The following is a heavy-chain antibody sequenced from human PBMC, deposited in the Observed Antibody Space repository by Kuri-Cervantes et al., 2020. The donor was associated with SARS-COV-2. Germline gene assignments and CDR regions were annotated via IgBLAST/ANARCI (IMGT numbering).Heavy chain of an antibody. CDR1: GFTFSNYA. CDR3: ARGAANYYYMDV. J-gene: IGHJ6*03. D-gene: IGHD3-16*01. Sequence: GESLKISCVASGFTFSNYAIHWVRQAPGKGLEWVAVIWYDGENEYYAGSVKGRFTISRDNSKNTVSPHMNSLRAEDTAMYYCARGAANYYYMDVWGKGTTVTVSS. CDR2: IWYDGENE. V-gene: IGHV3-33*08.